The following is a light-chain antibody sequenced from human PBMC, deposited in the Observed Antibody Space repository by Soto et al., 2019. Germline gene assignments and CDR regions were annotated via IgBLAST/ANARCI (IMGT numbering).Light chain of an antibody. V-gene: IGLV1-40*01. J-gene: IGLJ1*01. Sequence: QSVLTQPPSVSGAPGQRVTISCTGSRSNIGAGYDVHWYQQLPGTAPKLLIYGNSNRPSGVTDRFSGSKSGTSASLAITGLQAEDEADYYCQSYDSSLSGHYVFGTGTKVTVL. CDR1: RSNIGAGYD. CDR3: QSYDSSLSGHYV. CDR2: GNS.